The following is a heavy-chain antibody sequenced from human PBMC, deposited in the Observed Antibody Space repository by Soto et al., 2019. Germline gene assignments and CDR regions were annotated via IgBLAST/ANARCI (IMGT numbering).Heavy chain of an antibody. D-gene: IGHD3-10*01. Sequence: GGSLRLSCAASGFAFGSYWMSWVRQAPGKGLEWLGTIKGDSSEKKYVASVRGRFTMSRDNAQNSLYLQMDSLRVEDTALYFCARDPGYGSGSSVNHYADYWGHGTLVTV. CDR1: GFAFGSYW. J-gene: IGHJ4*01. CDR3: ARDPGYGSGSSVNHYADY. CDR2: IKGDSSEK. V-gene: IGHV3-7*01.